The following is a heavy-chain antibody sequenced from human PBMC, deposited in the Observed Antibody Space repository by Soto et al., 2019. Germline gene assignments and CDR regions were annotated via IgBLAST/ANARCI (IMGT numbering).Heavy chain of an antibody. J-gene: IGHJ4*02. CDR1: GITCSNYA. Sequence: PGGSLRLSCAASGITCSNYAMSWVCQAPGKGLEWVSGISGSGDSTYYAESVKGRFTISRDNSKNTVYLQMNSLGAEDTAVYYCASRNYYDTSGYYYWYYFAFWGQGALVTVSS. CDR3: ASRNYYDTSGYYYWYYFAF. D-gene: IGHD3-22*01. V-gene: IGHV3-23*01. CDR2: ISGSGDST.